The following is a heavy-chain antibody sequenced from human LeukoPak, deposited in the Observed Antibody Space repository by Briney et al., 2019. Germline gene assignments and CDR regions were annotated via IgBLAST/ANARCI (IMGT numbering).Heavy chain of an antibody. V-gene: IGHV1-2*02. Sequence: EASVKVSCKASGYTFTGYYMHWVRQAPGQGLEWMGWISSNSGDTNYAQKFQGRVTMTRDTSISTAYMEVSGLRSDDTAVYYCARDGNLDYWGQGTLVTVSS. CDR3: ARDGNLDY. CDR1: GYTFTGYY. CDR2: ISSNSGDT. J-gene: IGHJ4*02.